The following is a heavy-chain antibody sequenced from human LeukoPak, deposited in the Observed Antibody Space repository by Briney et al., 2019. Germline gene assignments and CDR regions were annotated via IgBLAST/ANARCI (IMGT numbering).Heavy chain of an antibody. V-gene: IGHV3-53*01. CDR3: AREGVYDNSGYNDALDI. Sequence: GGSLRLSCAASGFSVSKTYMNWVRQAPGKGPEWVSVIRSGGDTQYADSVKGRFTASRDDSKNTLYLQMNSLRAEDTAVYYCAREGVYDNSGYNDALDIWGQGTQVTVSS. J-gene: IGHJ3*02. CDR2: IRSGGDT. D-gene: IGHD3-22*01. CDR1: GFSVSKTY.